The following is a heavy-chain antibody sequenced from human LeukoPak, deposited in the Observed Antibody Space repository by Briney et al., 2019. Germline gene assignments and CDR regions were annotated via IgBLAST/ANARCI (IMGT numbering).Heavy chain of an antibody. CDR2: ISYDGSNK. D-gene: IGHD2-2*01. V-gene: IGHV3-30*18. CDR1: GFTFRDYD. J-gene: IGHJ4*02. CDR3: AKVERIVVVPAAIDY. Sequence: QSGGSLRLSCEASGFTFRDYDMHWVRQAPGKGLEWVAVISYDGSNKYYADSVKGRFTISRDNSKNTLYLQMNSLRAEDTAVYYCAKVERIVVVPAAIDYWGQGTLVTVSS.